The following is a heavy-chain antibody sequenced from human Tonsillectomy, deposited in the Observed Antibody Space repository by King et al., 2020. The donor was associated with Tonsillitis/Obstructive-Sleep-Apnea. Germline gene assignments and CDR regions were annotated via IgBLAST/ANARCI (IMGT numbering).Heavy chain of an antibody. CDR3: ARGEYCSGGSCYSDPANWFDP. CDR2: INWNAGST. Sequence: VQLVESGGGVVRPGGSLRLSCAASGFIFDDYDMSWVRQVPGKGLEWVSSINWNAGSTSYADSVKGRFTISRDSAKNSLYLQMNSLRAEDTAFYYCARGEYCSGGSCYSDPANWFDPWGQGTLVTVSS. CDR1: GFIFDDYD. J-gene: IGHJ5*02. V-gene: IGHV3-20*04. D-gene: IGHD2-15*01.